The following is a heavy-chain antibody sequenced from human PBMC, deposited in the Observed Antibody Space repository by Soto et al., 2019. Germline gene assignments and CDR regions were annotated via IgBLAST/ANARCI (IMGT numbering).Heavy chain of an antibody. V-gene: IGHV3-23*01. CDR1: GFTFSNYA. CDR3: AKYCSVGSCGL. J-gene: IGHJ4*02. D-gene: IGHD2-15*01. CDR2: ISSGAGST. Sequence: GWSLRLSCAASGFTFSNYAMTWVRQAPGKGLEWVSSISSGAGSTFYADSVKGRFSISRDNSEKTLYLQMNGLRAEDTAIYYCAKYCSVGSCGLWGQGTMGTVSS.